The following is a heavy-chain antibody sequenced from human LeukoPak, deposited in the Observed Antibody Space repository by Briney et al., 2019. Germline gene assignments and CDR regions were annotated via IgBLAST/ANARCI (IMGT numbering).Heavy chain of an antibody. CDR2: IFYSGGT. Sequence: PSETLSLTCTVSGGSLSTSNDYWGRFRQPPGKGLDWIGNIFYSGGTYYNPSLRSRVAISLDNSRNQYALKLNSVTAADTAVYYCAKSNGYGLVDIWGQGTMVTVSS. D-gene: IGHD3-10*01. CDR1: GGSLSTSNDY. V-gene: IGHV4-39*06. J-gene: IGHJ3*02. CDR3: AKSNGYGLVDI.